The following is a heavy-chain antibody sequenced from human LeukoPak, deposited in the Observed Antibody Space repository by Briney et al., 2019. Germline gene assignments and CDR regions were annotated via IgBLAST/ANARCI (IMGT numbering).Heavy chain of an antibody. J-gene: IGHJ6*02. CDR1: GGSISSYY. CDR3: VRDRVDSSGYYYYYGLGV. D-gene: IGHD3-22*01. Sequence: SETLSLTCTVSGGSISSYYWSWIRQPAGKGLEWIGRIYTSGSTSYNPSLKSRLTMSVDTSKNEFSLKLRSVTAADTAVYYCVRDRVDSSGYYYYYGLGVWGQGTTVTVSS. V-gene: IGHV4-4*07. CDR2: IYTSGST.